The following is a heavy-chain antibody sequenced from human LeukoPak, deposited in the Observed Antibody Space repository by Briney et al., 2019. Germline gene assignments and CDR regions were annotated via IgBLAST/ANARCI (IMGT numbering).Heavy chain of an antibody. Sequence: GGSLRLSCAASGFTFSDYYMSWIRQAPGKGLEWVSSISSSSSYIYYADSVKGRFTISRDNAKNSLYLQMNSLRAEDTAVYYCARDTYYYDSSARGRSYYGMDVWGQGTTVTVSS. D-gene: IGHD3-22*01. CDR1: GFTFSDYY. V-gene: IGHV3-11*06. CDR3: ARDTYYYDSSARGRSYYGMDV. J-gene: IGHJ6*02. CDR2: ISSSSSYI.